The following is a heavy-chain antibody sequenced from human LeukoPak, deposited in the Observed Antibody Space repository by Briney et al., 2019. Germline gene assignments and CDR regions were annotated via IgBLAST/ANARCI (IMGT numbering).Heavy chain of an antibody. CDR3: ARVGDSYGYDY. Sequence: ASVKVSCKASGGTFSSYAISWVRQAPGQGLEWMGGIIPIFGTANYAQKFQGRVTITADKSTSTAYMELSSLRSEDTAVYYCARVGDSYGYDYWGQGTLVTVSS. J-gene: IGHJ4*02. CDR2: IIPIFGTA. CDR1: GGTFSSYA. D-gene: IGHD5-18*01. V-gene: IGHV1-69*06.